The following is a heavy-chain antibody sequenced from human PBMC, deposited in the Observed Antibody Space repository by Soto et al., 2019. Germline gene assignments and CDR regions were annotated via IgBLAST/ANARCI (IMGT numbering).Heavy chain of an antibody. J-gene: IGHJ4*02. CDR1: GFTFSDHY. V-gene: IGHV3-72*01. D-gene: IGHD4-17*01. CDR2: IRNKVNSYTT. Sequence: GGSLRLSCAASGFTFSDHYMDWVRQAPGKGLEWVGRIRNKVNSYTTEYAASVRGRFTISRDDSKDSLYLQMNSLRTEDTALYYCTRVGDTYGDYGEDYWGQGTLVTVSS. CDR3: TRVGDTYGDYGEDY.